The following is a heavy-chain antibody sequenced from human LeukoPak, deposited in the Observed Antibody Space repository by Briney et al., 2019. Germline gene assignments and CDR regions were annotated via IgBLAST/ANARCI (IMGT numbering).Heavy chain of an antibody. CDR2: IPYRAGKS. D-gene: IGHD2-2*01. CDR3: AKVYCSGPRCFLPFDY. V-gene: IGHV3-23*01. Sequence: GGSLRLSCSTSGFTFKNFALSWVRQAPGEGLEWVATIPYRAGKSYYADSVQGRFSISRDDSAKTVYLHLNSLRAGDTAIYYCAKVYCSGPRCFLPFDYWGQGTLVTVSS. CDR1: GFTFKNFA. J-gene: IGHJ4*02.